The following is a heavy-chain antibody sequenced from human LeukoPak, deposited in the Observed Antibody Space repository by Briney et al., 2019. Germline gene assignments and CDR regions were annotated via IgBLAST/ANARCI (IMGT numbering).Heavy chain of an antibody. V-gene: IGHV1-69*05. CDR1: GGTFSSYA. Sequence: VASVKVSCKASGGTFSSYAISWVRQAPGQGLEWMGGIIPIFGTASYAQKFQGRVTMTRDTSTSTVYMELSSPRSEDTAVYYCVSSGYYGFTYLDYWGQGTLVTVSS. D-gene: IGHD3-22*01. J-gene: IGHJ4*02. CDR3: VSSGYYGFTYLDY. CDR2: IIPIFGTA.